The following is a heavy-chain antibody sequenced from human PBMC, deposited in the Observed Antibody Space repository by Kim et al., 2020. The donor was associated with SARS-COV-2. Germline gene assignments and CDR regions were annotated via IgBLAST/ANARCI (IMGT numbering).Heavy chain of an antibody. CDR1: GFTFSSYA. CDR2: ISGSGGST. D-gene: IGHD1-26*01. Sequence: GGSLRLSCAASGFTFSSYAMSWVRQAPGKGLEWVSAISGSGGSTYYADSVKGRFTISRDNSKNTLYLQMNSLRAEDTAVYYCAVIRGGGSYGYWGQGTLVTVSS. V-gene: IGHV3-23*01. J-gene: IGHJ4*02. CDR3: AVIRGGGSYGY.